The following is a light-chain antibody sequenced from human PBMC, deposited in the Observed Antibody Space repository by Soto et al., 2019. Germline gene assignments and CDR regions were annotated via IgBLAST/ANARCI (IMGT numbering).Light chain of an antibody. Sequence: HSLLTQPPSASGSPGQSVTISCTGTKNDIGVYDFVSWYQHHPGKAPRLIIYEVVQRPSGVPDRFSGSKSGNPASLTVSGLQAADEADYFCKSYAGSNTYVFGSGTKVNVL. CDR1: KNDIGVYDF. V-gene: IGLV2-8*01. CDR3: KSYAGSNTYV. CDR2: EVV. J-gene: IGLJ1*01.